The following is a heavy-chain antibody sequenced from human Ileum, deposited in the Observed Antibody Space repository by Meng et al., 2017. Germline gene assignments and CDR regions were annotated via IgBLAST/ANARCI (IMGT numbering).Heavy chain of an antibody. CDR2: IHHSGST. CDR1: GGSISFGYW. Sequence: LQESGPGLVKPSGTLSLTCAVSGGSISFGYWWSWVRQPPGQGLEWIGEIHHSGSTNYNPSLKSRVTLSVDNSNNQFSLSLTSVTAADTAVYYCARNGDYSADHWGQGILVTVSS. D-gene: IGHD2-21*01. CDR3: ARNGDYSADH. V-gene: IGHV4-4*02. J-gene: IGHJ4*02.